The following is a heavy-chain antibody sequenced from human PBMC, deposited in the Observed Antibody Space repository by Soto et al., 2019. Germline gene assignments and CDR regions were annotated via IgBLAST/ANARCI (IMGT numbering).Heavy chain of an antibody. V-gene: IGHV3-64*01. CDR1: GFTFSSYS. D-gene: IGHD6-6*01. CDR3: ARRARPDSYYMDV. Sequence: GGSLRLSCAASGFTFSSYSMNWVRQAPGRGLEYVSGISSNGVGTYYANSVQGRFTISRDNSKNTVYLQMGSLRPEDMAVYYCARRARPDSYYMDVWGKGTTVTVSS. J-gene: IGHJ6*03. CDR2: ISSNGVGT.